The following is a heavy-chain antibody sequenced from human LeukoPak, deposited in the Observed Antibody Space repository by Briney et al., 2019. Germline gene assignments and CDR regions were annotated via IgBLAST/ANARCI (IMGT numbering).Heavy chain of an antibody. CDR2: ICYYGSNK. Sequence: PGGSLRLSCAASGFTFSSYVMHWVPQAPGKGLECVPFICYYGSNKYYADSVKGRFTISRDNSKNTLYLQMNSLRAEDTAVYYCAKDDPVRSAFDIWGQGTMVTVSS. J-gene: IGHJ3*02. CDR1: GFTFSSYV. V-gene: IGHV3-30*02. CDR3: AKDDPVRSAFDI.